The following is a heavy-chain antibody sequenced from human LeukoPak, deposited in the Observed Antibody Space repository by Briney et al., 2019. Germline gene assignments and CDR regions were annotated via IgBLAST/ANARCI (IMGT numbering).Heavy chain of an antibody. V-gene: IGHV4-4*02. CDR3: TREDRPYCPFAY. D-gene: IGHD1-26*01. CDR2: IAHDGTT. Sequence: SETLSLTCGVSGGSIDITNYWSWVRPAPGKGLEWIGEIAHDGTTNYNPSLRSRVAMSFDRANNQFSLSLTSVTAADTAVYYCTREDRPYCPFAYWGQGVLVTVSS. J-gene: IGHJ4*02. CDR1: GGSIDITNY.